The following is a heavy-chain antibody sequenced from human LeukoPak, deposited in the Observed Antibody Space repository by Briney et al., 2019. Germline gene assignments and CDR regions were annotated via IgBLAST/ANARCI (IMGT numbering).Heavy chain of an antibody. D-gene: IGHD3-10*01. V-gene: IGHV4-31*03. Sequence: SETLSLTCTVSGGSISSGGYYWSWIRQHPGKGLEWIGYIYYSGSTYYNPSLKSRVTISVDTSKNQFSLKLSSVTAADTAVYYCARGVRDGDFPYWGQGTPVTVSS. CDR2: IYYSGST. CDR1: GGSISSGGYY. CDR3: ARGVRDGDFPY. J-gene: IGHJ4*02.